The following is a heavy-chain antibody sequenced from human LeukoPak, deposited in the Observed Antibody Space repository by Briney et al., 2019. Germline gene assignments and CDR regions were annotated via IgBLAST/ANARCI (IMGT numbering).Heavy chain of an antibody. J-gene: IGHJ4*02. CDR3: ARLHGNYALDY. CDR1: GSTFTNYW. V-gene: IGHV5-51*01. Sequence: PGESLKISCQVSGSTFTNYWIAWVRRLPGRGLEWMGIINPGDSGTKYSPPFQGQVIISVDKSISTAHLQWSSLKASDTAMYYCARLHGNYALDYWGQGTLVTVSS. CDR2: INPGDSGT. D-gene: IGHD4-17*01.